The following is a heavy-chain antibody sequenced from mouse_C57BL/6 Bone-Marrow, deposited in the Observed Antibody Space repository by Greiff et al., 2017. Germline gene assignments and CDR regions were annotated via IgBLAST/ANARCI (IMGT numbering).Heavy chain of an antibody. CDR3: ARDRLWLPYYYAMDY. CDR2: ISDGGSYT. V-gene: IGHV5-4*01. D-gene: IGHD2-2*01. Sequence: EVQRVESGGGLVKPGGSLKLSCAASGFTFSSYAMSWVRQTPEKRLEWVATISDGGSYTYYPDNVKGRFTISRDNAKNNLYLQMSHLKSEDTAMYYCARDRLWLPYYYAMDYWGQGTSVTASS. J-gene: IGHJ4*01. CDR1: GFTFSSYA.